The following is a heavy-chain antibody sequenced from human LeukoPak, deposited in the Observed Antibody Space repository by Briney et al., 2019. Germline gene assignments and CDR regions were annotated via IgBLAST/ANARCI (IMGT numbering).Heavy chain of an antibody. Sequence: ASVKVLYKVSGYTFTIYGISCVRQAPGQGLKGMGWISSYNGNTNYTQNLQRRHTISTHTSASTAYMEQRSLRSDDTAVYYCARGSEYQLLSSFYFDYWGQGTLVTVSS. CDR2: ISSYNGNT. J-gene: IGHJ4*02. CDR3: ARGSEYQLLSSFYFDY. D-gene: IGHD2-2*01. V-gene: IGHV1-18*04. CDR1: GYTFTIYG.